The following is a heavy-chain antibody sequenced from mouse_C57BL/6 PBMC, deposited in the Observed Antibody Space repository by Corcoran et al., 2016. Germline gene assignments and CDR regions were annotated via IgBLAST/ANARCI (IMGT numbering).Heavy chain of an antibody. J-gene: IGHJ2*01. CDR1: GYTSTDYY. Sequence: QVQLKQSGAELVRPGASGNLSCKASGYTSTDYYINWVKQRLGEGLEWIARIYPGSGNTYYNEKFKGKATLTAEKSSSTAYMQLSSLTSEDSAVYFCARQTGDYWGQGTTLTVSS. D-gene: IGHD4-1*01. CDR2: IYPGSGNT. CDR3: ARQTGDY. V-gene: IGHV1-76*01.